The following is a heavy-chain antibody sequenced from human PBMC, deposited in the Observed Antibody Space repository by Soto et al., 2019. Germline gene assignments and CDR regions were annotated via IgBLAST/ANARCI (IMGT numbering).Heavy chain of an antibody. CDR3: ARGPGGYSNYPYYYYYYMAV. CDR1: GGSFSGYY. D-gene: IGHD4-4*01. J-gene: IGHJ6*03. V-gene: IGHV4-34*01. Sequence: SETLSLTCAVYGGSFSGYYWGWIRQPPGKGLEWIGEINHSGSTNYNPSLKSRVTISVDTSKNQFSLKLSSVTAADTAVYYCARGPGGYSNYPYYYYYYMAVWVKGTTVTVSS. CDR2: INHSGST.